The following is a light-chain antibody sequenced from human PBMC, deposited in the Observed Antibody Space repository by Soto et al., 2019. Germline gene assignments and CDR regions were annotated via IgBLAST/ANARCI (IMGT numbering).Light chain of an antibody. J-gene: IGLJ2*01. CDR2: EVS. Sequence: QSALTQPPSASGSPGQSVTISCTGTSSDVGGYNYVSWYQQHPGKAPKLMIYEVSKRPSGVPDRFSGSKYGNTASLTVSGLRAEAEADYDCCSYAGSNTHVVFGGGTKVTVL. V-gene: IGLV2-8*01. CDR3: CSYAGSNTHVV. CDR1: SSDVGGYNY.